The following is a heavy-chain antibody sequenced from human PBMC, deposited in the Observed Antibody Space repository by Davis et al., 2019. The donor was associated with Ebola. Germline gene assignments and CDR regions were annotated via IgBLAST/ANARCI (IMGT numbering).Heavy chain of an antibody. Sequence: GESLKISCAASGFTFSSYGIHWVRQAPGKGLEWVANIKQDGSEKYYVDSVKGRFTISRDNDKNSLSLQMNGLRAEDTAVYYCARGPSTGNSFTYWGQGTLVTVSS. D-gene: IGHD4-23*01. J-gene: IGHJ4*02. CDR3: ARGPSTGNSFTY. V-gene: IGHV3-7*01. CDR1: GFTFSSYG. CDR2: IKQDGSEK.